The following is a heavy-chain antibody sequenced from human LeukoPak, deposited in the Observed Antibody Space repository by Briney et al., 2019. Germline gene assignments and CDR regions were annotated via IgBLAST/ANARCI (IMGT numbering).Heavy chain of an antibody. Sequence: SETLSLTCAVYGGSFSGYYWSWIRQPPGKGLEWIGEINHSGSTNYNPSLKSRVTISVDTSKNQFSLKLSSVTAADTAVYYCARGQGGDSSGSAREPKQNWFDPWGQGTLVTVSS. V-gene: IGHV4-34*01. J-gene: IGHJ5*02. CDR1: GGSFSGYY. D-gene: IGHD3-22*01. CDR2: INHSGST. CDR3: ARGQGGDSSGSAREPKQNWFDP.